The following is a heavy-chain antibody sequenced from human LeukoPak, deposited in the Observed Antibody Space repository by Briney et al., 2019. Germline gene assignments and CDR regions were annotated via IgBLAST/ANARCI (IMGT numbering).Heavy chain of an antibody. Sequence: GGSLRLSCAASGFTFSSYEMNWVRQAPGKGLEWVSGISGSGDYTYYPDSVKGRFTISRDNSKNTLYLQMNSLRAEDTAVYYCAKDSWYYDILTGYYHFDYWGQGTLVTVSS. CDR1: GFTFSSYE. CDR2: ISGSGDYT. D-gene: IGHD3-9*01. V-gene: IGHV3-23*01. J-gene: IGHJ4*02. CDR3: AKDSWYYDILTGYYHFDY.